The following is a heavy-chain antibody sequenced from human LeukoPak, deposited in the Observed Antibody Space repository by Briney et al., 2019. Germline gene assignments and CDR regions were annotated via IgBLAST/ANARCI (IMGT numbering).Heavy chain of an antibody. V-gene: IGHV1-69*05. D-gene: IGHD3-10*01. CDR3: ARGQYYGSETYWHTKWFDP. Sequence: SVKVSCKASGGTFSNYVISWVRPAPGQGLEGMGGIIPMFGSATYSEKFQGRVTITTDESTSTGYMEMSRLTSEDTAVYYCARGQYYGSETYWHTKWFDPWGQGTPVTVSS. CDR2: IIPMFGSA. J-gene: IGHJ5*02. CDR1: GGTFSNYV.